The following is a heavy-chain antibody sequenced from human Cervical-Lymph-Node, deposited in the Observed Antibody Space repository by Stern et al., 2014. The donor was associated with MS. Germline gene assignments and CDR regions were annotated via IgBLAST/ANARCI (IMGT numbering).Heavy chain of an antibody. Sequence: EVQLVESGPEVKRSGESLKISCQASGYTFTSYWIGWVRQMPGKGLEWISIIFPGGSDIRYSPSFQGQVTISADNSSSTAYLQWNNLKASDTAIYYCSRQRYFDYWGQGTLVTVSS. CDR1: GYTFTSYW. CDR2: IFPGGSDI. CDR3: SRQRYFDY. V-gene: IGHV5-51*01. J-gene: IGHJ4*02.